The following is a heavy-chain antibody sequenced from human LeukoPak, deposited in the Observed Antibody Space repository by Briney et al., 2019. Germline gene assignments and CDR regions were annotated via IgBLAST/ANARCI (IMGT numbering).Heavy chain of an antibody. V-gene: IGHV3-7*01. D-gene: IGHD6-13*01. CDR3: ARESTAGYNSSWYGFRN. CDR2: INQDGSAK. CDR1: GFPFSGYW. Sequence: GGSLRLSCAASGFPFSGYWMSWVRQAPGRGLEWVANINQDGSAKYSVDYVKGRFTISRDNAKNSLFLQMGSLRVEDTALYDCARESTAGYNSSWYGFRNWGQGTLVSVSS. J-gene: IGHJ1*01.